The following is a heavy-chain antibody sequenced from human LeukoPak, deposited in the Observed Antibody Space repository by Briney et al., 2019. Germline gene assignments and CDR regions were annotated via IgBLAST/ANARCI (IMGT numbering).Heavy chain of an antibody. D-gene: IGHD4-17*01. V-gene: IGHV4-4*07. CDR3: AREDNGDYRNWFDP. Sequence: SETLSLTCSVSGGSIGFYYWSWIRQPAGKGLEWIGRIYTTGSTSYNPSLKSRVTMSVDTSKNQFSLKLSSVTAADTAVYYCAREDNGDYRNWFDPWGQGTLVTVSS. J-gene: IGHJ5*02. CDR2: IYTTGST. CDR1: GGSIGFYY.